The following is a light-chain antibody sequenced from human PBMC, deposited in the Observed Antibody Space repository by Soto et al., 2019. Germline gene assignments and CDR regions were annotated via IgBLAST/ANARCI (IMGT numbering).Light chain of an antibody. Sequence: QSVLTQPPSASGTPGQRVTISCSGSSSNIGSNYVYWYQQLPGTAPKLLIYRNNQRPSGVPDRFSGSKSGTPASLAISGLRSEDEADYYCAAWDDSLSGNVFGSGTQLTVL. J-gene: IGLJ6*01. CDR3: AAWDDSLSGNV. CDR1: SSNIGSNY. CDR2: RNN. V-gene: IGLV1-47*01.